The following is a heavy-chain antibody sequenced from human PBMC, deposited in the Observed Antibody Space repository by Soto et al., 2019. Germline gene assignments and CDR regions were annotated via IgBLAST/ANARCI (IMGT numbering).Heavy chain of an antibody. CDR3: ARGAVADYYDSSGYSLFFDY. V-gene: IGHV4-31*03. J-gene: IGHJ4*02. CDR1: GGSISSGGYY. D-gene: IGHD3-22*01. Sequence: QVQLQESGPGLVKPSQTLSLTCTVSGGSISSGGYYWSWIRQHPGKGLEWIGYIYYSGSTYYNPSLKSRVTISVDTSKNQFSLKLSSVTAADTAVYYCARGAVADYYDSSGYSLFFDYWGQGTLVTVSS. CDR2: IYYSGST.